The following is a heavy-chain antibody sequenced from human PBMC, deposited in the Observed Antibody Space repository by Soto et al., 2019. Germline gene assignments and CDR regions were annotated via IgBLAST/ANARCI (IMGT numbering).Heavy chain of an antibody. J-gene: IGHJ6*02. V-gene: IGHV1-69*12. D-gene: IGHD1-20*01. CDR2: IIPIFGTS. Sequence: QVQLVQSGAEVKKPGSSVKVSCKASGGTFSSYAISWVRQAPGQGLEWMGGIIPIFGTSNYAQKVQGRVTITADEATSTAYMELSSLRSEDTAVYYCARSITGTVSYYYGMDVWGQGTTVTVSS. CDR3: ARSITGTVSYYYGMDV. CDR1: GGTFSSYA.